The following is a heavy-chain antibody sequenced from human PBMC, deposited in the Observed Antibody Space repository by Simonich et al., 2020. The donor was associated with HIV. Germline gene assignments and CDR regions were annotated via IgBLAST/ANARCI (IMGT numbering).Heavy chain of an antibody. V-gene: IGHV4-34*01. D-gene: IGHD6-13*01. CDR1: GGSFNGYY. CDR2: INHSGSN. J-gene: IGHJ5*02. CDR3: ARQPRIAAAGGGWFDP. Sequence: QVHLQQWGAGLLKPSETLSLTCAVYGGSFNGYYWTWIRQPPGKGLEWIGEINHSGSNDYNPSLKSRVTISVDTSKNQFSLKLSSVTAADTAVYYCARQPRIAAAGGGWFDPWGQGTLVTVSS.